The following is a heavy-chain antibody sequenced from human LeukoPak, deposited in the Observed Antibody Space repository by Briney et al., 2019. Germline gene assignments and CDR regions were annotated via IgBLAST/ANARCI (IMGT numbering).Heavy chain of an antibody. CDR2: INWNGGST. CDR3: ARDYGGNPYYFDY. D-gene: IGHD4-23*01. V-gene: IGHV3-20*04. CDR1: GLTFSTSG. Sequence: GGSLRLSCTASGLTFSTSGFNWVRQAPGKGLEWVSGINWNGGSTGYADSVKGRFTISRDNAKNSLYLQMNSLRAEDTALYYCARDYGGNPYYFDYWGQGTLVTVSS. J-gene: IGHJ4*02.